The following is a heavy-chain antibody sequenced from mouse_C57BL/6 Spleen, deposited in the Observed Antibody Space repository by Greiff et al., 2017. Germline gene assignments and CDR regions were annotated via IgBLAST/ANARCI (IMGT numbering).Heavy chain of an antibody. V-gene: IGHV5-6*01. CDR3: ARQNDYYAMDY. CDR2: LSSGGSYT. CDR1: GFTFSSYG. Sequence: EVQLVESGGDLVKPGGSLKLSCAASGFTFSSYGMSWVRQTPDKRLEWVATLSSGGSYTYYPDIVKGRFTISRDNAKNTLYLQMSSLKSEDTAMYYCARQNDYYAMDYWGQGTSVTVSS. J-gene: IGHJ4*01.